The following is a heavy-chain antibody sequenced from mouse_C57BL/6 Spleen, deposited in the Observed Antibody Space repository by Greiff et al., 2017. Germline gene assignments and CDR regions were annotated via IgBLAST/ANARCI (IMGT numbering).Heavy chain of an antibody. D-gene: IGHD1-1*01. CDR2: IDPGDGDT. Sequence: VQLQQSGPELVKPGASVKISCKASGYAFSSSWMNWVKQRPGKGLEWIGRIDPGDGDTNYNGKFKGKATLTADKSSSTAYMQLSSLTSEDSAVYFCASGTTVVATHDYWGQGTTLTVSS. CDR1: GYAFSSSW. V-gene: IGHV1-82*01. J-gene: IGHJ2*01. CDR3: ASGTTVVATHDY.